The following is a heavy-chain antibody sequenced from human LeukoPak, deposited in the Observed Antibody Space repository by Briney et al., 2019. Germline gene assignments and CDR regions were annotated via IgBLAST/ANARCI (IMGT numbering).Heavy chain of an antibody. D-gene: IGHD1-26*01. CDR2: ISSSGGST. CDR3: AKDRVGSYDY. J-gene: IGHJ4*02. CDR1: GFTFSSYA. Sequence: GGSLRLPCAASGFTFSSYAMSWVRQAPGKGLEWVSAISSSGGSTYYADSVKGRFTISRDNSKNTLYLQMNSLRAEDTAVYYCAKDRVGSYDYWGQGTLVTVSS. V-gene: IGHV3-23*01.